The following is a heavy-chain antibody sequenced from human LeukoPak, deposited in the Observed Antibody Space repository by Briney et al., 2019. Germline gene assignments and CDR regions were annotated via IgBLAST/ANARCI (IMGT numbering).Heavy chain of an antibody. V-gene: IGHV3-48*02. CDR2: ITGSSRTI. CDR3: ARDRGTGWAIDY. CDR1: GFTFSTNS. J-gene: IGHJ4*02. D-gene: IGHD6-19*01. Sequence: PGGSLRLSCAASGFTFSTNSMIWVREAAGKGLEWMSYITGSSRTIYYADSVKGRFTISRDKAKNSLFLQMNSLRDEDTAIYYCARDRGTGWAIDYWGQGTLVTVSS.